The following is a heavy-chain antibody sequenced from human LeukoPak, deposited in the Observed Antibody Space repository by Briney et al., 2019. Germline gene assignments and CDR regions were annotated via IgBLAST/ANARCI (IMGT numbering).Heavy chain of an antibody. D-gene: IGHD3-22*01. CDR3: GRDLFMIVVPGQNVLDY. CDR2: IWYDGSNK. Sequence: GRSLRLSCAASGFTFNRYAMHWVRQAPGKGLEWVAVIWYDGSNKYYADSVKGRFTTSRDNSKNTLYLQMNSLRAEDTAVYYCGRDLFMIVVPGQNVLDYWGQGTLVTVSS. V-gene: IGHV3-33*01. CDR1: GFTFNRYA. J-gene: IGHJ4*02.